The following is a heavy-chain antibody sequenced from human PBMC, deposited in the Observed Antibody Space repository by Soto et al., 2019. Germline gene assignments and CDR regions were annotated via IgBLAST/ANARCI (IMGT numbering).Heavy chain of an antibody. J-gene: IGHJ4*02. D-gene: IGHD3-10*01. Sequence: EVQLVESGGGLVQPGRSPRLSCAASGFTFHDYTMHWVRQAPGKGLEWVSGISWDSDDIGYADSVKGRFTISRDNAKNSLYLQMNVLRAEDTALYFCAKSSGSYYNHLDYWGQGTLVIVSS. CDR3: AKSSGSYYNHLDY. CDR2: ISWDSDDI. CDR1: GFTFHDYT. V-gene: IGHV3-9*01.